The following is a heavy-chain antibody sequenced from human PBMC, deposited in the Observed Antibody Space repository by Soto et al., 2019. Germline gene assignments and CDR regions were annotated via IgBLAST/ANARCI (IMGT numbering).Heavy chain of an antibody. CDR2: ISAYNGNT. D-gene: IGHD4-4*01. Sequence: QVQLVQSGAEVKKPGASVKVSCKASGYNFTSYGISWVRQAPGQGLEWMGWISAYNGNTNYAQKVQGRVTMTTDTPTSTAYMELRSLRSDYTAVDYCARVNYSPPYYYYYGMEVWGQGTTVTVSS. V-gene: IGHV1-18*01. J-gene: IGHJ6*02. CDR1: GYNFTSYG. CDR3: ARVNYSPPYYYYYGMEV.